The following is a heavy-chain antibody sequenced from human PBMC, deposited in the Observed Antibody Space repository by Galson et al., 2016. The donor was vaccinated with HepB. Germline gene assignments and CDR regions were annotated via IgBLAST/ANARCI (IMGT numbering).Heavy chain of an antibody. CDR3: AREGAGGMDV. J-gene: IGHJ6*02. Sequence: SLRLSCAASGFAFSDYWLSWVRQAPGKGLEWVANIKQDGTEKSYVDSVKGRFTISRDNAKNSLFLQMISLRAEDTAVYYRAREGAGGMDVWGQGTTVTVSS. D-gene: IGHD3-10*01. CDR1: GFAFSDYW. V-gene: IGHV3-7*01. CDR2: IKQDGTEK.